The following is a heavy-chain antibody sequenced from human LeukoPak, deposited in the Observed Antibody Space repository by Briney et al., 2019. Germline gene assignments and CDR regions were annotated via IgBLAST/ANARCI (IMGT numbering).Heavy chain of an antibody. CDR3: ARVRNSSGWPNTPGDS. CDR2: INPSGGST. Sequence: ASVKVSCKASGYTFTSYDINWVRQAPGQGLEWMGIINPSGGSTSYAHKFHGRITMTGDTSTSTVYMDLNSMTSEDTATHYCARVRNSSGWPNTPGDSWGEGTPVTAS. J-gene: IGHJ4*02. V-gene: IGHV1-46*01. CDR1: GYTFTSYD. D-gene: IGHD3-22*01.